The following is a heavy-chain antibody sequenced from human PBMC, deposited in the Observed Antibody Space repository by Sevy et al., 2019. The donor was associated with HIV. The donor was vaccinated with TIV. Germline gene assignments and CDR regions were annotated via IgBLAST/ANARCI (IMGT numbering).Heavy chain of an antibody. Sequence: ASVKVSCKASGYTFTSYDINWVRQATGQGLEWMGWMNPNSGNTSNAQKFQGRVTMTRNTSKSTAYMELSSLRAEDTAVYYCARGPMKAQDFWGCYKSRYYYDMDVWGKGTTVTVSS. CDR3: ARGPMKAQDFWGCYKSRYYYDMDV. D-gene: IGHD3-3*01. CDR2: MNPNSGNT. CDR1: GYTFTSYD. J-gene: IGHJ6*03. V-gene: IGHV1-8*01.